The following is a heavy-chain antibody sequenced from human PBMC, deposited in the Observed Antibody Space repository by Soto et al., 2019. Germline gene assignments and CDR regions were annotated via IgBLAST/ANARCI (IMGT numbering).Heavy chain of an antibody. D-gene: IGHD3-22*01. CDR1: GGTFSSYA. CDR3: ARGYYYYDSRGYYYGMDV. CDR2: IIPIFGTA. J-gene: IGHJ6*02. V-gene: IGHV1-69*13. Sequence: SVKVSCKASGGTFSSYAISWVRQAPGQGLEWMGGIIPIFGTANYAQKFQGRVTITADESTSTAYMELSSLRSEDTAVYYCARGYYYYDSRGYYYGMDVWGQGPTVTVSS.